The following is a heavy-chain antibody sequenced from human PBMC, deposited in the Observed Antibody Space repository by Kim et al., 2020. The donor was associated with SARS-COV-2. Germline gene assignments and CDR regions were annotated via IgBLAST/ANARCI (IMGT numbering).Heavy chain of an antibody. CDR1: GFTFSRYA. Sequence: GGSLRLSCTASGFTFSRYAMSWVRQAPGKGPEWVSGISGSGGGTTSYSDSVKGRFTISRDNSKETLFLEMNSLRAEDTALYYCANDWKLGVVLGCFEWWGQGTLVTVSS. CDR2: ISGSGGGTT. CDR3: ANDWKLGVVLGCFEW. D-gene: IGHD2-15*01. J-gene: IGHJ4*02. V-gene: IGHV3-23*01.